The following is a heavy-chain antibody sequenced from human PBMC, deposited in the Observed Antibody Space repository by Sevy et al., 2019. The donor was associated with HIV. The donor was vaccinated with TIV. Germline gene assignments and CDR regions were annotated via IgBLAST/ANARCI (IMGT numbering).Heavy chain of an antibody. Sequence: ASVKVSCKASGGTFSSYAISWVRQAPGQGLEWMGGVIPIFGTANYAQKFQDRVTITADESTSTAYMELSSLRSEDTAVYYCARSAGYYYDGSGLAVWGQWTTVTVSS. CDR3: ARSAGYYYDGSGLAV. V-gene: IGHV1-69*13. CDR1: GGTFSSYA. D-gene: IGHD3-22*01. CDR2: VIPIFGTA. J-gene: IGHJ6*02.